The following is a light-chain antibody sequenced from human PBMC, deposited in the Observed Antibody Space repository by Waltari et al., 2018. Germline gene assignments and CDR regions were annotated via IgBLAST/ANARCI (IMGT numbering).Light chain of an antibody. J-gene: IGLJ2*01. CDR2: DVV. Sequence: QSALTQPASVSGSPGQTITISCTGTSSDIGGHNYVSWYQQHPGKAPKLMIYDVVKRPSGVSNRFSGFKSGNTASLTISGLQAEDDAIYYCSSYASSKFGGGTKLTVL. CDR1: SSDIGGHNY. V-gene: IGLV2-14*01. CDR3: SSYASSK.